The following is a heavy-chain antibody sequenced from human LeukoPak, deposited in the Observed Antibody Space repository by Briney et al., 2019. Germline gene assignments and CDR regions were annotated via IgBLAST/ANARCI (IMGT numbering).Heavy chain of an antibody. J-gene: IGHJ4*02. Sequence: GGSLRLSCAASGVTFSSYAMSWVRQAPRKGLEWVSAISVSVGGTYYADCVKGRFTISRDNSKNTLYLQMNSQTAEDTAVYYCAKQTYSSSGSGYFDYWGQGTLVTVSS. CDR2: ISVSVGGT. CDR1: GVTFSSYA. CDR3: AKQTYSSSGSGYFDY. V-gene: IGHV3-23*01. D-gene: IGHD6-13*01.